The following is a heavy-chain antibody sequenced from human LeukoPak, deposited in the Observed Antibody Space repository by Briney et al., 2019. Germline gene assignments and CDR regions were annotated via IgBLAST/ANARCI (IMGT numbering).Heavy chain of an antibody. V-gene: IGHV4-4*07. Sequence: PSETLSLTCTVSGGSISSYYWSWIRQPAGKGLEWIGRIYTSGSTNYNPSLKSRVTISVDTSKNQCSLKLSSVTAADTAVYYCAREDSSSWYLTLFDYWGQGTLVTVSS. CDR1: GGSISSYY. CDR2: IYTSGST. D-gene: IGHD6-13*01. CDR3: AREDSSSWYLTLFDY. J-gene: IGHJ4*02.